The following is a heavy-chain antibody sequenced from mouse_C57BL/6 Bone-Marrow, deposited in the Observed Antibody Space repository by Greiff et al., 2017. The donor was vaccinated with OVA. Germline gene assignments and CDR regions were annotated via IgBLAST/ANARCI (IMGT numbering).Heavy chain of an antibody. CDR3: ARDEDSNYEFAY. CDR2: ISDGGSYT. J-gene: IGHJ3*01. D-gene: IGHD2-5*01. CDR1: GFTFSSYA. Sequence: EVKLVESGGGLVKPGGSLKLSCAASGFTFSSYAMSWVRQTPEKRLEWVATISDGGSYTYYPDNVKGRFTISRDNAKNNLYLQMSHLKSEDTAMYYCARDEDSNYEFAYWGQGTLVTVSA. V-gene: IGHV5-4*01.